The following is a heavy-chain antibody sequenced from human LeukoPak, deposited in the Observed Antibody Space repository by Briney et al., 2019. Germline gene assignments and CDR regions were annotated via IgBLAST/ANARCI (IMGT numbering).Heavy chain of an antibody. D-gene: IGHD5-18*01. Sequence: SENLSLTCTVSGGSISSSSYYWGWIRQPPGKGLEWIGSIYYSGSTYYNPSLKSRVTISVDTSKNQFSLKLSSVTAADTAVYYCARIGYSYGYYFDYWGQGTLVTVSS. CDR3: ARIGYSYGYYFDY. CDR2: IYYSGST. CDR1: GGSISSSSYY. J-gene: IGHJ4*02. V-gene: IGHV4-39*07.